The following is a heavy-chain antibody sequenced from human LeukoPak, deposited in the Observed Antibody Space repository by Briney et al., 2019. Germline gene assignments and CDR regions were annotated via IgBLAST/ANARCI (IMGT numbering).Heavy chain of an antibody. Sequence: GGSLRLSCAASGFTFSSHGMHWVRQAPGKGLEWVALIWYDGSDKYYADSVKGRITISRDNSKNTLYLQMNSLRAEDTAVYYCAKGEDPFDYWGQGTLVTVSS. D-gene: IGHD3-16*01. CDR2: IWYDGSDK. V-gene: IGHV3-33*06. CDR1: GFTFSSHG. J-gene: IGHJ4*02. CDR3: AKGEDPFDY.